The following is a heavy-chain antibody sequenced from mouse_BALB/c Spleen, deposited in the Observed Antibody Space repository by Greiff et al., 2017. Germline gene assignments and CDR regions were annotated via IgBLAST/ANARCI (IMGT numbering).Heavy chain of an antibody. CDR2: ISYSGST. Sequence: EVHLVESGPGLVKPSQSLSLTCTVTGYSITSDYAWNWIRQFPGNKLEWMGYISYSGSTSYNPSLKSRISITRDTSKNQFFLQLNSVTTEDTATYYCARWVTTVVAPFDYWGQGTTLTVSS. D-gene: IGHD1-1*01. CDR3: ARWVTTVVAPFDY. V-gene: IGHV3-2*02. CDR1: GYSITSDYA. J-gene: IGHJ2*01.